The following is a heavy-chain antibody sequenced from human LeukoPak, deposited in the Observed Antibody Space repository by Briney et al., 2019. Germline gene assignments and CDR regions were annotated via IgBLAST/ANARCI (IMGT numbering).Heavy chain of an antibody. CDR2: INHSGST. Sequence: SETLSLTCAVYGGSFSGYYWSWIRQPPGEGLEWIGEINHSGSTNYNPSLKSRVTISVDTSKNQFSLKLSSVTAADTAVYYCARVYYYDSSGYFGYWGQGTLVTVSS. J-gene: IGHJ4*02. V-gene: IGHV4-34*01. D-gene: IGHD3-22*01. CDR1: GGSFSGYY. CDR3: ARVYYYDSSGYFGY.